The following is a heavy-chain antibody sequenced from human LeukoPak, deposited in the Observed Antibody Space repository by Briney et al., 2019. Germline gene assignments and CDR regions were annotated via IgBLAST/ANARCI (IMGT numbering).Heavy chain of an antibody. J-gene: IGHJ4*02. CDR2: IKAKAHGGTT. CDR1: GFAFTNYA. V-gene: IGHV3-15*01. Sequence: MPGGSLRLSCAASGFAFTNYAMAWVRQAPGKGLEWVGRIKAKAHGGTTDYAAPVKGRFTISRDDSKNTLYLQMNSLKTEDTAVYYCTTDGVGIEGATFDYWGQGTLVTVSS. D-gene: IGHD1-26*01. CDR3: TTDGVGIEGATFDY.